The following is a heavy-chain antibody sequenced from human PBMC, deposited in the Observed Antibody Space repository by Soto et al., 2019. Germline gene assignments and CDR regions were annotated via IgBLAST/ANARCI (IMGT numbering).Heavy chain of an antibody. CDR2: LSGSASSA. V-gene: IGHV3-23*01. CDR3: AKGLFSTGGFFDY. CDR1: GFTFSTYA. D-gene: IGHD6-25*01. J-gene: IGHJ4*02. Sequence: PGGSLRLSCVASGFTFSTYAMSWVRQAPGEGLEWVSTLSGSASSAYYADSVKGRFTISRGVSKNTLYLQMNSLRAEDRAVYYCAKGLFSTGGFFDYWGQGTLVTVSS.